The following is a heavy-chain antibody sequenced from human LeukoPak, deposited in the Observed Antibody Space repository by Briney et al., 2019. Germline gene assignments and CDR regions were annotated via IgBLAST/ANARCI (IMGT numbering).Heavy chain of an antibody. CDR3: AKSWGYCGGDCYVGVAFDI. J-gene: IGHJ3*02. V-gene: IGHV3-9*01. D-gene: IGHD2-21*02. CDR1: GFTFEDYA. Sequence: QPGGSLRLSCAASGFTFEDYAMHWVRQAPGKGLEWVSGISWNSGSIGYADSVKGRFTISRDNAKNSLYLQMNSLRAEDTALYYCAKSWGYCGGDCYVGVAFDIWGQGTMVTVSS. CDR2: ISWNSGSI.